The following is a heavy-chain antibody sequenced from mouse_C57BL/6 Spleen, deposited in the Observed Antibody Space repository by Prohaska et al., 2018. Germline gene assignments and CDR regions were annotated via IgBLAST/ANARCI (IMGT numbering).Heavy chain of an antibody. D-gene: IGHD2-5*01. CDR1: GYTFTSYW. Sequence: AASVKLSCKASGYTFTSYWMHWVKQRPGRGLEWIGRIDPNSGGTKYNEKFKSKATLTVDKPSSTAYMQLSSLTSEDSAVYYCARGPYSNYGAMDYWGQGTSVTVSS. J-gene: IGHJ4*01. CDR3: ARGPYSNYGAMDY. V-gene: IGHV1-72*01. CDR2: IDPNSGGT.